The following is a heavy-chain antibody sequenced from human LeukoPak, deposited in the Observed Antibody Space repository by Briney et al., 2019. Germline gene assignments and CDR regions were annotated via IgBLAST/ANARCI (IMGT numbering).Heavy chain of an antibody. D-gene: IGHD3-9*01. J-gene: IGHJ3*02. CDR2: MKEDGSEI. V-gene: IGHV3-7*01. CDR1: GFTFSTYW. CDR3: ARAGYTAAYDI. Sequence: PGGSLRLSCAASGFTFSTYWMTWVRQAPGKGLEWVANMKEDGSEIYYVDSVKGRFTISRDNAKNSLYLQMNSLRAEDTAVYYCARAGYTAAYDIWGQGTMVTASS.